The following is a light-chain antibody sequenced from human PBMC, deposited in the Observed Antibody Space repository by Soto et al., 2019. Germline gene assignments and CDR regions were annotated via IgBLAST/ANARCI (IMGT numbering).Light chain of an antibody. V-gene: IGKV3-20*01. CDR1: QSVSSSY. CDR3: QQYGSSPPYT. J-gene: IGKJ2*01. CDR2: GAS. Sequence: EIVLTQSPGTLSLSPGERATLSCRASQSVSSSYLAWYQQKPGQAPRRLIYGASSRATGIPDRFSGSGSGTDFTLTLSRLEPEDFAVYYCQQYGSSPPYTFGQGTKLEIK.